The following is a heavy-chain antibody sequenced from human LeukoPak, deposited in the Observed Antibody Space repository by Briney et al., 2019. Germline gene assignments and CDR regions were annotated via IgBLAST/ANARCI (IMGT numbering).Heavy chain of an antibody. D-gene: IGHD6-13*01. Sequence: GSLRLSCAASGFTFSSYSMNWVRQAPGKGLEWVSYISRRSSTIHYADSVKGRFTISRDNAKNSLYLQMNSLRAEDTAVYYCTRGSSWEDFFYYSMDVWGKGTTVTVSS. CDR3: TRGSSWEDFFYYSMDV. V-gene: IGHV3-48*04. J-gene: IGHJ6*03. CDR1: GFTFSSYS. CDR2: ISRRSSTI.